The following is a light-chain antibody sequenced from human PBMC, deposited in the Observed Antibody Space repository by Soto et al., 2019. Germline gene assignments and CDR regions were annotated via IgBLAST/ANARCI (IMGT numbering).Light chain of an antibody. CDR2: GVS. V-gene: IGLV2-14*03. CDR3: SSFTGPTTLDV. J-gene: IGLJ1*01. Sequence: QSALTQPASVSGSPGQSVTISCTGTSSDVGAYKYVSWYQKHPGKAPKLMIYGVSNRPSGISNRFSGSKSGNTAFLTISGLQPEDAADYYCSSFTGPTTLDVFGTGTKLTVL. CDR1: SSDVGAYKY.